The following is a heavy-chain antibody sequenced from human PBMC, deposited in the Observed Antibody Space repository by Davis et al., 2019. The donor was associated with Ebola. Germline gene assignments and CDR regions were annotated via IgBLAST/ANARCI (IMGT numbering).Heavy chain of an antibody. CDR3: ARGDRYNIGRKPFDY. CDR1: YGSISSYY. Sequence: MPGGSLRLSCTVSYGSISSYYWSWIRQPPGKGLEWIGYIFYGGNTNYNPSLKSRLTISVDTSKNQFSLKLSSVTAADTAVYYRARGDRYNIGRKPFDYWGQGTLVTVSS. CDR2: IFYGGNT. J-gene: IGHJ4*02. D-gene: IGHD2/OR15-2a*01. V-gene: IGHV4-59*12.